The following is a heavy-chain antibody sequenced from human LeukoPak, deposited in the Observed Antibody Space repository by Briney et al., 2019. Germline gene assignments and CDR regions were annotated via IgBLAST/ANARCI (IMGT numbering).Heavy chain of an antibody. D-gene: IGHD2-2*01. CDR2: ISAYNGNT. Sequence: ASVKVSCKASGYTVTSYYMHWVRQAPGQGLEWMGWISAYNGNTNYAQKLQGRVTMTTDTSTSTAYMELRSLRSDDTAVYYCARGYLSDIVVVPAAFDYWGQGTLVTVSS. CDR1: GYTVTSYY. J-gene: IGHJ4*02. V-gene: IGHV1-18*04. CDR3: ARGYLSDIVVVPAAFDY.